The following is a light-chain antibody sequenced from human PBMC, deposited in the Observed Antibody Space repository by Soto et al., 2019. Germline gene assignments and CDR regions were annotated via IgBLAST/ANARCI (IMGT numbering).Light chain of an antibody. CDR1: SSDVGGYNF. J-gene: IGLJ3*02. CDR3: SSYASSSTVV. V-gene: IGLV2-14*03. Sequence: QSALTQHASVSGSPGQSITISCTGTSSDVGGYNFVSWYQQHPGKAPKLMIYDVSSRPSGVSNRFSGSKSGNTASLTISGLQAEDEGDYYCSSYASSSTVVFGAGTKLTVL. CDR2: DVS.